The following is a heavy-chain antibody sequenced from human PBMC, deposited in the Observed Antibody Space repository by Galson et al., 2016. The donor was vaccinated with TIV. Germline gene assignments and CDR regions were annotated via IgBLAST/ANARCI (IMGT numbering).Heavy chain of an antibody. J-gene: IGHJ4*02. Sequence: SLRLSCAASGFIFDDYGMTWVRQPPGKGLEWVSDVIGNGGITDHADSVKGRFTISRDNAKNSLYLQMNNLRAEDTALYPCARHVPCGGDCYYFDYWGRGTLVTVSS. V-gene: IGHV3-20*01. CDR2: VIGNGGIT. D-gene: IGHD2-21*01. CDR1: GFIFDDYG. CDR3: ARHVPCGGDCYYFDY.